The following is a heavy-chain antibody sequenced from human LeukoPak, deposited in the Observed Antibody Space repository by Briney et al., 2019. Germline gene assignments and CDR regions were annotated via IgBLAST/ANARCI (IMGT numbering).Heavy chain of an antibody. D-gene: IGHD5-24*01. J-gene: IGHJ4*02. CDR2: IYYSGST. Sequence: SETLSLTCTVSGGSISSYYWSWIRQPPGKGLEWIGYIYYSGSTNYNPSLKSRVTISVDTSKNQFSLKLSSVTAADTAVYYCARGRVATITPFDYWGQGTLVTVSS. CDR1: GGSISSYY. V-gene: IGHV4-59*12. CDR3: ARGRVATITPFDY.